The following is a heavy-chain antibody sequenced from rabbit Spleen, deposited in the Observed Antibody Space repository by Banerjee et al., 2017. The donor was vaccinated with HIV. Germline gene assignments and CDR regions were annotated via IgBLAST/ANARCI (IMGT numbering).Heavy chain of an antibody. CDR3: ARDDGSGGWGIFNL. V-gene: IGHV1S40*01. Sequence: QSLEESGGDLVKPGASLTLTCTASGIDFSSYYYMCWVRQAPGKGLEWIACIYAGSSGSTYYASWAKGRFTISKTSSTTVTLQMTSLTAADTATYFCARDDGSGGWGIFNLWGQGTLVTVS. CDR2: IYAGSSGST. D-gene: IGHD4-1*01. CDR1: GIDFSSYYY. J-gene: IGHJ4*01.